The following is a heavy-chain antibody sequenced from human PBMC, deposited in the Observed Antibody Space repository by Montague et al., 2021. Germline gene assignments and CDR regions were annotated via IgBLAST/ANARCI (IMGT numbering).Heavy chain of an antibody. CDR2: IHHSRGT. V-gene: IGHV4-4*02. J-gene: IGHJ5*02. CDR1: GGSTHSSNW. Sequence: SETLSLTCAVSGGSTHSSNWCSWVRQSPGKGLEWIGQIHHSRGTKGNPSLKSRVTLSLDNSKNHVFLKLTSVTAADTAVYFCAKGPLGVAVGWNFFDPWGQGTLVTVSS. CDR3: AKGPLGVAVGWNFFDP. D-gene: IGHD6-19*01.